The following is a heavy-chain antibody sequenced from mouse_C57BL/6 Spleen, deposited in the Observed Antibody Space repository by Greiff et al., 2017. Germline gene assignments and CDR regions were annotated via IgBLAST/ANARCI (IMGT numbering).Heavy chain of an antibody. D-gene: IGHD1-1*01. CDR3: GGGSFISPFDY. V-gene: IGHV3-6*01. Sequence: VQLKESGPGLVKPSQSLSLTCSVTGYSITSGYYWNWIRQSPGNKLEWMSYISYDGSNNYNPSLKNRISITRDTSKNQFFLKLNSVTTEDTATYYCGGGSFISPFDYWGQGTTLTVSS. J-gene: IGHJ2*01. CDR2: ISYDGSN. CDR1: GYSITSGYY.